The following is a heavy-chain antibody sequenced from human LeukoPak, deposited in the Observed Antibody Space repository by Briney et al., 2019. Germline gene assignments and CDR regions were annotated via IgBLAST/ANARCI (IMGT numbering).Heavy chain of an antibody. CDR2: IIPIFGTA. Sequence: SVKVSCKASGGTFSSYAISWVRQAPGQGLEWMGGIIPIFGTANYAQKFQGRVTITADKSTRTAYMELSSLRSEDTAVYYCAKVRYCSGVNCYPDDNWGQGTLVTVSS. D-gene: IGHD2-15*01. J-gene: IGHJ4*02. CDR1: GGTFSSYA. CDR3: AKVRYCSGVNCYPDDN. V-gene: IGHV1-69*06.